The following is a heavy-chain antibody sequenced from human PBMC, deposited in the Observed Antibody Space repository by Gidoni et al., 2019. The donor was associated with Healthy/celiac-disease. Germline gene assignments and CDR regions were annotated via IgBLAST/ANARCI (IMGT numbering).Heavy chain of an antibody. CDR3: ATAPLGYCSSTSCYSGSGY. D-gene: IGHD2-2*01. CDR2: IKQDGSEK. V-gene: IGHV3-7*01. J-gene: IGHJ4*02. CDR1: GFTFSSYW. Sequence: EVQLVESGGGLVQPGGSLSLSCAASGFTFSSYWMSWVRQAPGKGLEWVANIKQDGSEKYYVDSVKGRFTISRDNAKNSLYLQMNSLRAEDTAVYYCATAPLGYCSSTSCYSGSGYWGQGTLVTVSS.